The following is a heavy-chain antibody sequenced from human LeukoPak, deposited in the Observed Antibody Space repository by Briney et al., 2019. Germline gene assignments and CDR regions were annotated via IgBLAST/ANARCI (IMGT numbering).Heavy chain of an antibody. Sequence: SETLSLTCTVSGGPIDRHYWSWIRQPPGKGLEWIGYVFYHGSTNYNPSITRRVNMSLNTSRNQFSLRLTSVTAAATAIYYCASRPAGSTWYGVFDYWSQGTLVTVSS. CDR3: ASRPAGSTWYGVFDY. D-gene: IGHD6-13*01. CDR1: GGPIDRHY. CDR2: VFYHGST. J-gene: IGHJ4*02. V-gene: IGHV4-59*11.